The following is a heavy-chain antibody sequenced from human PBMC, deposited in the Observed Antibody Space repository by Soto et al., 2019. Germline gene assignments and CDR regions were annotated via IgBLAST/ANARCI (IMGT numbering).Heavy chain of an antibody. V-gene: IGHV3-66*01. CDR3: GAYSPKGY. CDR1: GFTVSNNY. CDR2: IYSGGST. Sequence: EEQLVESGGDLVQPGGSLRLSCAASGFTVSNNYMSWVRQAPGKGLEWVSLIYSGGSTYYADSVKGRFTISRDSSKNTLYLQMNSLRAEDTAMYYCGAYSPKGYWGQGTLVTVSS. D-gene: IGHD3-16*01. J-gene: IGHJ4*02.